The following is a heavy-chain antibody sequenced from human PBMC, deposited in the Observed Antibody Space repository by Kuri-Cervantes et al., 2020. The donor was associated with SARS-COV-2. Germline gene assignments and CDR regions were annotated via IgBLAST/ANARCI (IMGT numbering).Heavy chain of an antibody. CDR3: ARGSLWRGGYNSHYYYGMDV. V-gene: IGHV3-11*06. Sequence: GESLKISCAASGFTFSDYYMSWIRQAPGKGLEWVSYISSSSSYTNYADSVKGRFTISRANAKNSLYLQMNSLRAEDTAVYYCARGSLWRGGYNSHYYYGMDVWGQGTTVTVSS. CDR2: ISSSSSYT. CDR1: GFTFSDYY. J-gene: IGHJ6*02. D-gene: IGHD5-24*01.